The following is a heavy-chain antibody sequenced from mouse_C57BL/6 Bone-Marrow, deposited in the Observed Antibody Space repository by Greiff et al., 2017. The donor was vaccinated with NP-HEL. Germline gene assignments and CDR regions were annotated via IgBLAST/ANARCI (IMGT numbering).Heavy chain of an antibody. J-gene: IGHJ1*03. Sequence: QVHLKQSGAELARPGASVKLSCKASGYTFTSYGISWVKQRTGQGLEWIGEIYPRSGNTYYNEKFKGKATLTADKSSSTAYMELRSLTSEDSAVYFCATPITTVGYWYFDVWGTGTTVTVSS. CDR1: GYTFTSYG. V-gene: IGHV1-81*01. D-gene: IGHD1-1*01. CDR3: ATPITTVGYWYFDV. CDR2: IYPRSGNT.